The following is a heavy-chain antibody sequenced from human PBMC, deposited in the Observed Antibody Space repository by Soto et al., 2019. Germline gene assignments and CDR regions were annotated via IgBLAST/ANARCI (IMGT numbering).Heavy chain of an antibody. Sequence: QVQLVQSGAEVKKPGSSVKVTCKASGGTFSSNAISWVRQAPGQGLEWMGGIIPIFGTAHYAQKFQGRVTITADDSTSTASMELSRLKSEDTAVYYCATGVRGYSSATRLYFEFWGQGTLVTVSS. CDR3: ATGVRGYSSATRLYFEF. V-gene: IGHV1-69*12. CDR1: GGTFSSNA. CDR2: IIPIFGTA. D-gene: IGHD5-18*01. J-gene: IGHJ4*02.